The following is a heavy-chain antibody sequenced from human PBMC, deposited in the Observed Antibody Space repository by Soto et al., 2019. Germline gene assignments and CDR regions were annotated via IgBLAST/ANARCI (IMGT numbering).Heavy chain of an antibody. Sequence: ASVKVSCKASGYSFTKYHMHWVRQAPGQGLEWLGWINPGSGVTNQAQKFQGRVTMTRDTSITTTYMELNSLTSDDTAVYYCARVAGHKNARFDTWGQGALVTVSS. CDR3: ARVAGHKNARFDT. J-gene: IGHJ4*02. D-gene: IGHD1-1*01. CDR1: GYSFTKYH. V-gene: IGHV1-2*02. CDR2: INPGSGVT.